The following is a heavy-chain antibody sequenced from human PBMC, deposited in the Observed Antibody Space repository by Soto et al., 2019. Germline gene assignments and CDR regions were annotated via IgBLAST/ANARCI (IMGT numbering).Heavy chain of an antibody. CDR2: IYHSGST. J-gene: IGHJ5*02. CDR1: GGSISSGGYS. CDR3: ARIPVDTSMIYWLDP. Sequence: SETLSLTCAVSGGSISSGGYSWSWIRQPPGKGLEWIGYIYHSGSTYYNPSLKSRVTISVDTSKNLFSLKLTSVTAADTAVYYCARIPVDTSMIYWLDPWGQGTLVTVSS. V-gene: IGHV4-30-2*02. D-gene: IGHD5-18*01.